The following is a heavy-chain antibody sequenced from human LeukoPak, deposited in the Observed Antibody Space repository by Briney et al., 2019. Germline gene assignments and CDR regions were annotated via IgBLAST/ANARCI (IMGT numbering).Heavy chain of an antibody. J-gene: IGHJ4*02. CDR1: GYTFTGYY. CDR3: ATLGYCSSTSCPQLLYFDY. CDR2: INPNSGGT. V-gene: IGHV1-2*02. D-gene: IGHD2-2*01. Sequence: ASVKVSCKASGYTFTGYYMHWVRQAPGQGLEWMGWINPNSGGTKYAQKFQGRITMTSDTSIHTAYMELSRLRSDDTAVYYCATLGYCSSTSCPQLLYFDYWGQGTLVTVSS.